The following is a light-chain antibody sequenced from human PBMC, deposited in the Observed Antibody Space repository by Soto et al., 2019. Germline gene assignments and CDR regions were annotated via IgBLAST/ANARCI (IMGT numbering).Light chain of an antibody. CDR3: QQYDQWWT. CDR2: GXX. Sequence: TQSPGTLSLSPGESATLSCRASQTVSITYLTXXXQXXXXAXXXLXFGXXKRATGIPARSSGSGSGTEYSLTISSLQSEDFGVYFCQQYDQWWTFGQGTKVDIK. J-gene: IGKJ1*01. V-gene: IGKV3-15*01. CDR1: QTVSITY.